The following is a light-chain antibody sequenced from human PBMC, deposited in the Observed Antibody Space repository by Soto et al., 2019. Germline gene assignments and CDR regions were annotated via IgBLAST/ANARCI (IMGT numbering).Light chain of an antibody. V-gene: IGKV3-11*01. Sequence: EIVLTQSPATLSLSPGERATLSCRASQSVSSYLAWYQQKPGQAPRLLIYDASNSATGIPARFSGSGSGTDFTLTISSLEPEDFAVYYCQQRWTFGQGTKVDIK. J-gene: IGKJ1*01. CDR2: DAS. CDR1: QSVSSY. CDR3: QQRWT.